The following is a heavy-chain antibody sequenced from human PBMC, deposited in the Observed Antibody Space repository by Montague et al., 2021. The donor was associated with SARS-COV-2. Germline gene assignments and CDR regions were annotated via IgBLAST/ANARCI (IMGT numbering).Heavy chain of an antibody. V-gene: IGHV4-4*02. CDR2: IYQSGST. Sequence: SETLSLTCTVSGGSISSSNWWGWVRQSQGKGLEWIGEIYQSGSTNYNPSLRSRVTISVDKSKNQFSLKLSSVTAADTAVYYCARERVGPTRVLNYFDHWGRGTLVTVSS. J-gene: IGHJ4*02. CDR3: ARERVGPTRVLNYFDH. D-gene: IGHD3-10*01. CDR1: GGSISSSNW.